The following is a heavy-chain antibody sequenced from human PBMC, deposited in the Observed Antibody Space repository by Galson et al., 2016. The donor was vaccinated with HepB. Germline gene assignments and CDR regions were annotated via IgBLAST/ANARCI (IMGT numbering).Heavy chain of an antibody. D-gene: IGHD3-16*01. V-gene: IGHV3-53*01. CDR1: GFIVSGHH. CDR3: VFFGGNSDS. CDR2: IYNDGRT. J-gene: IGHJ4*02. Sequence: CAISGFIVSGHHMSWVRQAPGKGLEGVSIIYNDGRTHYADSVKGRFIISRDTSKNALFLQMNGLRDDDTAVYYCVFFGGNSDSGAQGILVTVSS.